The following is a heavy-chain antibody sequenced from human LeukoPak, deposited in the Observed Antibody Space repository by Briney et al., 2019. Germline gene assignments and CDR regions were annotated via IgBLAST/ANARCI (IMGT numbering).Heavy chain of an antibody. CDR3: ARKGGWLVQGVTFDY. V-gene: IGHV3-7*01. D-gene: IGHD6-19*01. J-gene: IGHJ4*02. CDR2: IKQDGSEK. Sequence: PGRSLRLSCAASGFTFSSYWMSWVRQAPGKGLEWVANIKQDGSEKYYVGSVKGRFTISRDNAKNSLYLQMNSLRAEDTAVYYCARKGGWLVQGVTFDYWGQGTLVTVSS. CDR1: GFTFSSYW.